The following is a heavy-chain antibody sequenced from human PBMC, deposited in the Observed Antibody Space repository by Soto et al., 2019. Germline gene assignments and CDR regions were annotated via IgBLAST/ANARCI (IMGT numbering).Heavy chain of an antibody. V-gene: IGHV3-23*01. CDR3: AKDRKEEDYVCGSPGHFDV. D-gene: IGHD3-16*01. Sequence: GRSVRLSCAASGFTFSSYAMSWVRQAPGKGLEWVSAISGSGGSTYYADSVKGRFTISRDNSKNTLYLQMNSLRAEDTAVYYGAKDRKEEDYVCGSPGHFDVRGQRTPVTVSS. CDR1: GFTFSSYA. CDR2: ISGSGGST. J-gene: IGHJ4*02.